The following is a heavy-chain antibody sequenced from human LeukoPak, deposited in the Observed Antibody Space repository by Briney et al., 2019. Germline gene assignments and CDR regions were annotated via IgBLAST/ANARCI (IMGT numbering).Heavy chain of an antibody. CDR3: AKISPLDYGGKPWALDI. CDR2: ISSSGRTI. Sequence: GGSLRLSCAASIFTFSSFEMNWVRQAPGKGLEWVSYISSSGRTIYYTDSVKGRFTISRDNAKNSLYLQMNSLRAEDTAAYYCAKISPLDYGGKPWALDIWGQGTMVTVSS. D-gene: IGHD4-23*01. V-gene: IGHV3-48*03. J-gene: IGHJ3*02. CDR1: IFTFSSFE.